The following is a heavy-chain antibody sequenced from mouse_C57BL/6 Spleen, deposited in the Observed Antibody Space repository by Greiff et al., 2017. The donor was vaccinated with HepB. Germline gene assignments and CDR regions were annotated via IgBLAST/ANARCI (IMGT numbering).Heavy chain of an antibody. D-gene: IGHD2-1*01. CDR2: IYPGDGDT. Sequence: QVQLQQSGAELVKPGASVKISCKASGYAFSSYWMNWVKQRPGKGLEWIGQIYPGDGDTNYNGKFKGKATLTADKSSSTAYMQLSSLTSEDSAVYFCARERVYYGNLLYFDYWGQGTTLTVAS. CDR3: ARERVYYGNLLYFDY. J-gene: IGHJ2*01. CDR1: GYAFSSYW. V-gene: IGHV1-80*01.